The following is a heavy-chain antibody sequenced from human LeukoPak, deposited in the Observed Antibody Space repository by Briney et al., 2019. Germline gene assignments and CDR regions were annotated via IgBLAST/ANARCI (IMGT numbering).Heavy chain of an antibody. V-gene: IGHV4-59*01. CDR1: GGSISSYY. CDR2: IYYSGST. Sequence: SETLSLTCTVSGGSISSYYWSWIRQPPGKGLEWIGYIYYSGSTNYNPSLKSRVTISVDTSKNQFSLKLSSVTAADTAVYYCARDMDSSGYYYDDAFDIWGQGTMVTVSS. D-gene: IGHD3-22*01. CDR3: ARDMDSSGYYYDDAFDI. J-gene: IGHJ3*02.